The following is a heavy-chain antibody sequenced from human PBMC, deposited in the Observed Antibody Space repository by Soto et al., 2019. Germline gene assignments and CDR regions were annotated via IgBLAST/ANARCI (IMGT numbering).Heavy chain of an antibody. D-gene: IGHD3-3*01. CDR1: GGSISSYY. CDR3: ARGSGDFWSGYLPQNFDY. CDR2: IYYSGST. Sequence: SETLSLTCTVSGGSISSYYWSWIRQPPGKGLEWIGYIYYSGSTNYNPSLKSRVTISVDTSKNQFSLKLSSVTAADTAVYYCARGSGDFWSGYLPQNFDYWGQGTLVTVSS. V-gene: IGHV4-59*01. J-gene: IGHJ4*02.